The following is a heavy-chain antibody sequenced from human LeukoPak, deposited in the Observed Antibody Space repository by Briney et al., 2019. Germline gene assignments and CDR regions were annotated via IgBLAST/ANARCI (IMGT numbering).Heavy chain of an antibody. J-gene: IGHJ4*02. CDR3: ARAVNDYSNYDY. V-gene: IGHV1-8*01. CDR2: MNPNSGNT. D-gene: IGHD4-11*01. CDR1: GYTFTSYD. Sequence: ASVKVSCKASGYTFTSYDINWVRQATGQGLEWMGWMNPNSGNTGYAQKFQGRVTMTRNTSISTAYMELSSLRSEDTAVYYCARAVNDYSNYDYWGQGTLVTVSS.